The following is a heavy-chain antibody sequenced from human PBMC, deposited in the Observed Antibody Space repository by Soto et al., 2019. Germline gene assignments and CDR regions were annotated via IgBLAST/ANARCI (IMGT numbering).Heavy chain of an antibody. J-gene: IGHJ4*02. CDR3: ARSGSIGYYLDY. Sequence: QVQLVQSGAEVKEPGASVKVTCKASGYTFTSYGRNWVRQAPGQGLEWMGWISAYNGNTNYARKFQGRVTMTTDTSTSTAYMELRSLRSDDTAVYYCARSGSIGYYLDYWGQGTLVTVSA. V-gene: IGHV1-18*01. D-gene: IGHD3-22*01. CDR1: GYTFTSYG. CDR2: ISAYNGNT.